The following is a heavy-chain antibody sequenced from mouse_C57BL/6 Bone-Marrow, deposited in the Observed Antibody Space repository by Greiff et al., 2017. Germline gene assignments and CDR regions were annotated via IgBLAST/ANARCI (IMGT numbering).Heavy chain of an antibody. CDR3: TRDLLWSFDY. Sequence: EVQLQESGPGLVKPSQSLSLTCSVTGYSITSGYYWNWLRQFPGNKLEWMGYISYDGSNNYNPSLKNRISITRDTSKNQFFLKLNSVTTEDTATYYCTRDLLWSFDYWGQGTTLTVSS. CDR2: ISYDGSN. V-gene: IGHV3-6*01. CDR1: GYSITSGYY. D-gene: IGHD2-10*01. J-gene: IGHJ2*01.